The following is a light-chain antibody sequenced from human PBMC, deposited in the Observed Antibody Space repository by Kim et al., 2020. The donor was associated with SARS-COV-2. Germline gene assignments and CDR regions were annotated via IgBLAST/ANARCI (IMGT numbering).Light chain of an antibody. J-gene: IGKJ4*01. CDR2: DAS. CDR1: QSVRSS. CDR3: QQYYTWSALT. V-gene: IGKV3D-15*01. Sequence: APGERDTLPCRASQSVRSSLAWYQQTPGQAPRLLIYDASIRATGVPARFTGSGSGTEFTLTISSLQSEDFAVYFCQQYYTWSALTFGGGTKVEIK.